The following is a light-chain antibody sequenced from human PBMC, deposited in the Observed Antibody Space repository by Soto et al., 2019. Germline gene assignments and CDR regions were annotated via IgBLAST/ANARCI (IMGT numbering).Light chain of an antibody. Sequence: QSALTQPASVSGSPGQSITISCTGTSSDVGGYNYVSWYQQHPGKAPKVMIYDVSKRPSGISNRFSGSKSGNTASLTISGLQVEDEADYYCSSYTSGSTLVVFGGGTKLTVL. V-gene: IGLV2-14*03. J-gene: IGLJ2*01. CDR3: SSYTSGSTLVV. CDR1: SSDVGGYNY. CDR2: DVS.